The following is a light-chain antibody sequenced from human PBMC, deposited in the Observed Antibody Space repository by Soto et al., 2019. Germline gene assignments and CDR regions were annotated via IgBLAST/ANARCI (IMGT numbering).Light chain of an antibody. CDR3: QQYGGSPTFT. V-gene: IGKV3-20*01. CDR1: QTVSTSY. CDR2: DAS. J-gene: IGKJ3*01. Sequence: EIVLTQSPGTLSLSPGERATLSCRASQTVSTSYLAWYQQKPGQAPRLLIHDASSRATGGSDRFSGSGSGTDFTLSISRLEPEDSEVYYCQQYGGSPTFTFGPGTKVDIK.